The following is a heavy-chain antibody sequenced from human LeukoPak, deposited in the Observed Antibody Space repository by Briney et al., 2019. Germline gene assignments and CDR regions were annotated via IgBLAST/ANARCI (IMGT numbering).Heavy chain of an antibody. CDR3: AKDEAQYLQH. CDR2: IRNDDGSNK. J-gene: IGHJ1*01. CDR1: GFTFSNYG. V-gene: IGHV3-30*02. Sequence: GGSLRLSCAASGFTFSNYGMHWVRQAPGKGLEWVAFIRNDDGSNKYYADSVKGRFTISRDNSKNTVHLQMNSLRVEDTAVYYCAKDEAQYLQHWGQGTLVTVSA.